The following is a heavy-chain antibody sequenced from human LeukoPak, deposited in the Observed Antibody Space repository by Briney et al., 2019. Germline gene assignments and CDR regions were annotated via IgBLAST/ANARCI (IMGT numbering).Heavy chain of an antibody. CDR3: ARWASYYDILTGYYNRDCYFDY. CDR2: IKQGGSEK. Sequence: GGSLRLSCAASGFTFSSYWMSWVRQAPGKGLEWVANIKQGGSEKYYVDSVKGRFTISRDNAKNSPYLQMNSLRAEDTAVYYCARWASYYDILTGYYNRDCYFDYWGQGTLVTVSS. J-gene: IGHJ4*02. D-gene: IGHD3-9*01. CDR1: GFTFSSYW. V-gene: IGHV3-7*01.